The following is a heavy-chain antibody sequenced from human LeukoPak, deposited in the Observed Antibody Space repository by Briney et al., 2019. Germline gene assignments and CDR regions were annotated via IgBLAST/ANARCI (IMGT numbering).Heavy chain of an antibody. D-gene: IGHD5-12*01. Sequence: PSETLSLTCTVSGGSISSYYWSWIRQPPGKGLEWIGYIYYSGRTNYNPSLKSRVTISVDTSKNQFSLKLSSVTAADTAVYYCARALIVATTFDYWGQGTLVTVSS. V-gene: IGHV4-59*08. J-gene: IGHJ4*02. CDR2: IYYSGRT. CDR3: ARALIVATTFDY. CDR1: GGSISSYY.